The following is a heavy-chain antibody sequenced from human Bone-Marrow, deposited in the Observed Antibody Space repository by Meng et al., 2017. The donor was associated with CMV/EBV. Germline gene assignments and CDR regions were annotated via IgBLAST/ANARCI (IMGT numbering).Heavy chain of an antibody. V-gene: IGHV4-34*01. CDR3: ARGTNWGFDY. D-gene: IGHD7-27*01. J-gene: IGHJ4*02. CDR2: INHSGST. Sequence: GSLRLSCAVYGGSFSGYYWSWIRQPPGKGLEWIGEINHSGSTNYNPSLKSRVTISVDMSKNQFSLKLSSVTAADTAVYYCARGTNWGFDYWGQGTLVTVSS. CDR1: GGSFSGYY.